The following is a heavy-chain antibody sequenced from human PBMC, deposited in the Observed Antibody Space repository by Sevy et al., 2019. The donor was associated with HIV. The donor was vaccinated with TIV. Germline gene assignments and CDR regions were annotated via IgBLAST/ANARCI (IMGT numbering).Heavy chain of an antibody. D-gene: IGHD2-21*02. V-gene: IGHV3-21*01. CDR1: GFTFSSYS. J-gene: IGHJ1*01. CDR3: ARDRAQVVTAIRFQH. CDR2: IRSSSSYI. Sequence: GGSLRLSCAASGFTFSSYSMNWVRQAPGKGLEWVSSIRSSSSYIYYADSDKGRFTISRDNAKNSRYLQMNSLRAEDTAGYYCARDRAQVVTAIRFQHWGQGTLVTVSS.